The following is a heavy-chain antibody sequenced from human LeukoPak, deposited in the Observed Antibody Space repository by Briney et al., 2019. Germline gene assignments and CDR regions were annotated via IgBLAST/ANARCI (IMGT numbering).Heavy chain of an antibody. Sequence: PSETLSLTCTVSGGSISSYSWSWIRQPPGKGLEWIGYIYSGGSTNYNPSLKSRVTISVDTSKNQFSLKLSSVTAADTAVYYCARVPPYYYDSSGYFVAAFDIWGLGTMVTVSS. CDR3: ARVPPYYYDSSGYFVAAFDI. CDR1: GGSISSYS. V-gene: IGHV4-59*01. CDR2: IYSGGST. D-gene: IGHD3-22*01. J-gene: IGHJ3*02.